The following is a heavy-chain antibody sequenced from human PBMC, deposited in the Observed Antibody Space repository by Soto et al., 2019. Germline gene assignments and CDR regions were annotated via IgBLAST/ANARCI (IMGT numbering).Heavy chain of an antibody. J-gene: IGHJ5*02. D-gene: IGHD2-15*01. Sequence: SETLSLTCTVSGGSINSGGYYWSWIRQHPGKGLEWIGYIYYSGSTYYNPSLKSRVTISVDTSKNQFSLKLSSVTAADTAVYYCARAKLVVAARANWFDPWGQGTLVTVSS. CDR1: GGSINSGGYY. V-gene: IGHV4-31*03. CDR3: ARAKLVVAARANWFDP. CDR2: IYYSGST.